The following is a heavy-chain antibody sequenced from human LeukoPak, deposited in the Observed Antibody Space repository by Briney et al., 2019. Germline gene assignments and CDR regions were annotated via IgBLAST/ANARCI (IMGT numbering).Heavy chain of an antibody. D-gene: IGHD3-10*01. CDR1: GFTSSSYA. CDR2: ISYDGSNK. CDR3: GRGSVGFGELNY. J-gene: IGHJ4*02. Sequence: GGSLRLSCAASGFTSSSYAMHWVRQAPGKGLEWVAVISYDGSNKFYADSVKGRFTLSRDNSKNTLYLQMNSLRIEDTAVYYCGRGSVGFGELNYWGQGTLVTVSS. V-gene: IGHV3-30-3*01.